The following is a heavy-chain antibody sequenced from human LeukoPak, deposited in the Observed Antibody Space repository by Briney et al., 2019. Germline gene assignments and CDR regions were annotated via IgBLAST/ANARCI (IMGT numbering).Heavy chain of an antibody. J-gene: IGHJ5*02. CDR1: GGSISSYY. CDR3: ARVLKPGNWFDL. V-gene: IGHV4-4*07. CDR2: IYNSGST. Sequence: SETLSLTCTVSGGSISSYYWSWIRQPAGKGLEWIGRIYNSGSTNYNPSLKSRGTMSVDTSKNQFSLTLGSVTAADTAGYCCARVLKPGNWFDLWGQGTLVTVSS. D-gene: IGHD2-8*02.